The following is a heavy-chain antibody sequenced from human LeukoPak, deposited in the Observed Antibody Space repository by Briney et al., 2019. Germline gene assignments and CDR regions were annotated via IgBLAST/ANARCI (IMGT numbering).Heavy chain of an antibody. CDR2: INPSGGST. Sequence: ASGKVSCKASGYTFTNYYIHWVRQAPGQGLEWTGIINPSGGSTSYAQKFQGRVTMTGDTSTSTVYMELSSLRSEDTAVYYCAREGPYSDSSRSRFDYWGQGTLVTVSS. CDR1: GYTFTNYY. CDR3: AREGPYSDSSRSRFDY. J-gene: IGHJ4*02. D-gene: IGHD6-6*01. V-gene: IGHV1-46*01.